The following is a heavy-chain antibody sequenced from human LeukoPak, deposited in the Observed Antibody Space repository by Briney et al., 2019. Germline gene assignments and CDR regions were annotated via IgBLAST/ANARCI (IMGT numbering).Heavy chain of an antibody. V-gene: IGHV1-3*01. CDR3: ARDYSGSYYRNTFDY. Sequence: ASVKVSCKASGYTFTGYAMHWVRQAPGQRLEWMGWINAGNGNTKYSQKFQGRVTITRDTSASTAYMELSSLRSEDTAVYYCARDYSGSYYRNTFDYWGQGTLVTVSS. D-gene: IGHD1-26*01. CDR2: INAGNGNT. J-gene: IGHJ4*02. CDR1: GYTFTGYA.